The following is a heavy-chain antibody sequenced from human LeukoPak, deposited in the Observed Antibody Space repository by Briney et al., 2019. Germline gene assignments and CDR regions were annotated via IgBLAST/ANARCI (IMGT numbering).Heavy chain of an antibody. CDR1: GFILSTYG. V-gene: IGHV3-15*01. J-gene: IGHJ4*02. Sequence: PGGSLRLSCAASGFILSTYGMSWVRQAPGKGLEWVGRIKRKSDGGTTDYAAPVKGRFTISRDDSKNTLYLQMNSLKSEDTAVYYCTTELDVRPNHYWGQGTLVTVSS. CDR3: TTELDVRPNHY. CDR2: IKRKSDGGTT. D-gene: IGHD1-14*01.